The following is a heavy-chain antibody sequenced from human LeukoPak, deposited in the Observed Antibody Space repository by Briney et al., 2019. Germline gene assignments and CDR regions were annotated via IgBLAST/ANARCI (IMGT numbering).Heavy chain of an antibody. Sequence: PSETLSLTCTVSGGSISSYYWSWIRQPPGKGLEWIGYIYYSGSTNYNPSLKSRVTISVDTSRNQFSLKLTSMTAADTAVYYCATGFGAVNRGPSFDYWGQGTLVTVSS. CDR2: IYYSGST. J-gene: IGHJ4*02. D-gene: IGHD3-16*01. CDR3: ATGFGAVNRGPSFDY. CDR1: GGSISSYY. V-gene: IGHV4-59*01.